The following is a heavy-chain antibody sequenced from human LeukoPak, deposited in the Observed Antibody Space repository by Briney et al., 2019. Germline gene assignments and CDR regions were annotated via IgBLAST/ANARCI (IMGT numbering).Heavy chain of an antibody. CDR1: GFTFSSYG. CDR3: AKDLTRDYYYYYMDV. Sequence: GGSLRLSCAASGFTFSSYGMHWVRQAPGKGLEWVAFIRYDGSNKYYADSVKGRFTISRDNSKNTLYLQMNSLRAEDTAVYYCAKDLTRDYYYYYMDVWGKGTTVTVSS. CDR2: IRYDGSNK. V-gene: IGHV3-30*02. D-gene: IGHD3-9*01. J-gene: IGHJ6*03.